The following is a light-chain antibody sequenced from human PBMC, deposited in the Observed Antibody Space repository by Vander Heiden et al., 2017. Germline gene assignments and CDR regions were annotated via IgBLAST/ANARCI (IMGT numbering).Light chain of an antibody. Sequence: DIQMTQSPSSLSASVGDRVTITCRASQSVSRHLNWYQQKPGKAPQVLIHAASSLQSGVPSRFSGSGSGTDFTLTINSLQPVDFATYYCQQTDSTPHTFGHGTKVDI. CDR3: QQTDSTPHT. CDR2: AAS. CDR1: QSVSRH. V-gene: IGKV1-39*01. J-gene: IGKJ3*01.